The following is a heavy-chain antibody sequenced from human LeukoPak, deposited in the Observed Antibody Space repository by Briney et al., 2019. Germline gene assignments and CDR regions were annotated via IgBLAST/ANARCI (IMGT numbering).Heavy chain of an antibody. D-gene: IGHD6-13*01. J-gene: IGHJ3*02. CDR3: ARDTPAAGYSGAFDI. V-gene: IGHV3-48*03. CDR2: ISSSGSTI. CDR1: GYTYRSCE. Sequence: GGSLRLSCAASGYTYRSCEMNGVSGDPPRARAWGIDISSSGSTIYYADSVKVRLTISRDKDKNSLYLQMNRLSPEDTAAYYCARDTPAAGYSGAFDIWGQGTMVTVSS.